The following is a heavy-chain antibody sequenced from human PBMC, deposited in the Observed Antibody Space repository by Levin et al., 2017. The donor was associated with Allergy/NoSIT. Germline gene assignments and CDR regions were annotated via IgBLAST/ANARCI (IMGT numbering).Heavy chain of an antibody. J-gene: IGHJ4*02. Sequence: ASVKVSCKASGYTFTSYGISWVRQAPGQGLEWMGWISAYNGNTNYAQKLQGRVTMTTDTSTSTAYMELRSLRSDDTAVYYCARLTWGYCSGGSCYTIDYWGQGTLVTVSS. CDR1: GYTFTSYG. CDR2: ISAYNGNT. V-gene: IGHV1-18*01. CDR3: ARLTWGYCSGGSCYTIDY. D-gene: IGHD2-15*01.